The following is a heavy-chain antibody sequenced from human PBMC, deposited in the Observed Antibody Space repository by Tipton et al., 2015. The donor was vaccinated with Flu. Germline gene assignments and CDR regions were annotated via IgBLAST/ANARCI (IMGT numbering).Heavy chain of an antibody. J-gene: IGHJ4*02. D-gene: IGHD3-16*01. V-gene: IGHV3-23*01. CDR3: AKDLGGNY. CDR2: ISGSAIST. CDR1: GFTFSNYM. Sequence: TASGFTFSNYMMNWVRQAPGKGLEWVSAISGSAISTNYADSVKGRFTISRDNSKNTLYLQMNSLRAEDTAVYYCAKDLGGNYWGQGTLVTVSS.